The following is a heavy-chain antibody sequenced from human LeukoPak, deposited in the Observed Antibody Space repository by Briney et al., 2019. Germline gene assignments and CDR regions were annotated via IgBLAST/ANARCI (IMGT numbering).Heavy chain of an antibody. CDR2: VHLDGRT. V-gene: IGHV4-4*02. CDR1: GGSVTSTNW. D-gene: IGHD4/OR15-4a*01. CDR3: ARHLAARLGAARFSDY. Sequence: SETLSLTCDVSGGSVTSTNWWTWVRQPPGKGLEWIGEVHLDGRTNYNPSLKSRLIMSVDLPENHISLKLTSVTAADTAVYYCARHLAARLGAARFSDYWGQGTLVTVSS. J-gene: IGHJ4*02.